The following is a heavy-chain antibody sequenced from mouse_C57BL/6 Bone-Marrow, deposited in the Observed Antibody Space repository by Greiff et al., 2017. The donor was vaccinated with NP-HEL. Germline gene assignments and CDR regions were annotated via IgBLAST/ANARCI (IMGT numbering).Heavy chain of an antibody. CDR2: IYPGDGDT. Sequence: VKLQESGAELVKPGASVKISCKASGYAFSSYWMNWVKQRPGKGLEWIGQIYPGDGDTNYNGKFKDKASLTADRSSSTAYMQLSSLTSEDSAVYFCARGAYWGQGTLVTVSA. CDR1: GYAFSSYW. J-gene: IGHJ3*01. CDR3: ARGAY. V-gene: IGHV1-80*01.